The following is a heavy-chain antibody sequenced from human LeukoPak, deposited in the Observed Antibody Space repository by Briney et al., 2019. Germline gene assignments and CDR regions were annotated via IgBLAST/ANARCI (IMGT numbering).Heavy chain of an antibody. V-gene: IGHV4-39*02. J-gene: IGHJ4*02. CDR1: GVSISSSNSY. CDR2: IYYSGNT. CDR3: ARDDSSGYRHFDY. Sequence: TSETLSLTCTVSGVSISSSNSYWGWIRQPPGKGLEWIGSIYYSGNTYYNASLKSQVSISIDTSKNQFSLKLTSVTAADTAVYYCARDDSSGYRHFDYWGQGTLVTVSS. D-gene: IGHD3-22*01.